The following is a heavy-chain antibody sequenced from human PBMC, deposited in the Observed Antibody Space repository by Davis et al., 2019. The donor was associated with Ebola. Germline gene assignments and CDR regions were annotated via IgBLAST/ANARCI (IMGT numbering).Heavy chain of an antibody. CDR2: ISHSGST. Sequence: SETLSLTCAVYGGSFSGYNWSWIRQPPGKGLEWIGEISHSGSTNYNPSLKSRVTISRDTSRNQIYLTLTSMTAADTAVYYCARNGLADYWGQGTLVTVSS. D-gene: IGHD1-14*01. V-gene: IGHV4-34*01. CDR1: GGSFSGYN. J-gene: IGHJ4*02. CDR3: ARNGLADY.